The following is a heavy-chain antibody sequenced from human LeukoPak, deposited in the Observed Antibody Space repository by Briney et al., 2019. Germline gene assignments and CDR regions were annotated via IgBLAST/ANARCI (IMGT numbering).Heavy chain of an antibody. V-gene: IGHV3-21*01. CDR2: ISSSSSYI. Sequence: GGSLRLSCAASGFTFSSYSMNWVRQAPGKGLEWVSSISSSSSYIYYADSVKGRFTISRDNAKKSLYLQMNSLRAEDTAVYYCARSPTSVAGPSWGQGTLVTVSS. D-gene: IGHD6-19*01. CDR3: ARSPTSVAGPS. CDR1: GFTFSSYS. J-gene: IGHJ4*02.